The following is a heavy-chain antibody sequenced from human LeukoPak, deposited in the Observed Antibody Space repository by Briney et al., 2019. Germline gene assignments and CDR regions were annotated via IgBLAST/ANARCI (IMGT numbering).Heavy chain of an antibody. D-gene: IGHD4-17*01. J-gene: IGHJ4*02. CDR2: INQDGSQK. CDR1: GFTFSSYW. V-gene: IGHV3-7*03. Sequence: PGGSLRLSCAVSGFTFSSYWMSWFRQAPGKGLEWVANINQDGSQKFSVDSVKARFTISRDNAKNSLSLQMNSLRVEDTAVYYCARDWFDGDYDRFDYWGQGTLVTVSS. CDR3: ARDWFDGDYDRFDY.